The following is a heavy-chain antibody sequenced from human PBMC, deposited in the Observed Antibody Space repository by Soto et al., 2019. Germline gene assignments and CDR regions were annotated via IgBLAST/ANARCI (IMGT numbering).Heavy chain of an antibody. Sequence: EVQLVESGGGLVQPGGSLRLSCAASEFTFNNYWMHWVRQVPGKGLEWVSRINTDGSTTNYADSVMGRFTISRDNADNREYLQMNSLRAEDTAVYYCARGIYLKYGLDVWGQGATVTVSS. J-gene: IGHJ6*02. CDR2: INTDGSTT. CDR3: ARGIYLKYGLDV. CDR1: EFTFNNYW. V-gene: IGHV3-74*01. D-gene: IGHD3-16*02.